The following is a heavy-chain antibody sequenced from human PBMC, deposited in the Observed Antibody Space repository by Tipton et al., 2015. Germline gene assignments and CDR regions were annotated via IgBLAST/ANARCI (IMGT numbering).Heavy chain of an antibody. J-gene: IGHJ1*01. CDR2: ISHSGNT. V-gene: IGHV4-38-2*01. CDR3: ARGQLWFTVAHN. CDR1: GYSISSGYY. D-gene: IGHD5-18*01. Sequence: TLSLTCDVSGYSISSGYYWGWIRQPPGKGLEWIGSISHSGNTYYNPSLKSRVTMSRDTSKNQFSLKLTSVTAADTAVYYCARGQLWFTVAHNWGQGSLVSVSS.